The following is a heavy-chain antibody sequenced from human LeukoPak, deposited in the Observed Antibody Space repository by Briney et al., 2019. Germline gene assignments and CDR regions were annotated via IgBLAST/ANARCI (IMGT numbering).Heavy chain of an antibody. V-gene: IGHV1-2*02. CDR1: GYTFTGYY. Sequence: ASVKVSCKASGYTFTGYYMHWVRQAPGQGLEWMGWINPNSGGTNYAQKFQGRVTMTRDTSISTAYMELSRLRSDDTAVYYCARFLEWFSPPDYWGQGTLVTVSS. D-gene: IGHD3-3*01. J-gene: IGHJ4*02. CDR3: ARFLEWFSPPDY. CDR2: INPNSGGT.